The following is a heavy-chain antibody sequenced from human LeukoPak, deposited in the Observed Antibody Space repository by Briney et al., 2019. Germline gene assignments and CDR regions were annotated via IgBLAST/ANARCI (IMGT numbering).Heavy chain of an antibody. CDR2: IEPDGNEK. V-gene: IGHV3-7*02. CDR3: ARYSSGSFDY. J-gene: IGHJ4*02. CDR1: GFTLNNSW. D-gene: IGHD6-13*01. Sequence: GGSLRLSCAASGFTLNNSWMTWVRQAPGKGLEWVANIEPDGNEKYYVDSVKGRFTISRDNAKNSLDLQMNSLRAEDTAVYFCARYSSGSFDYWGQGTPVTVSS.